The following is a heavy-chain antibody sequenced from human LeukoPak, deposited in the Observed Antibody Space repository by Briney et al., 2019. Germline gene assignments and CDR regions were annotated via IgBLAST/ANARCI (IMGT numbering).Heavy chain of an antibody. J-gene: IGHJ6*03. CDR1: GGTFSSYA. Sequence: SVKVSCKASGGTFSSYAISWVRQAPGQGLEWMGGIIPIFGTANYAQTFQGRVTITTDESTSTAYMELSSLRSEDTAVYYCAKSTYYDFWSGYRSYYYMDVWGKGTTVTVSS. D-gene: IGHD3-3*01. CDR2: IIPIFGTA. V-gene: IGHV1-69*05. CDR3: AKSTYYDFWSGYRSYYYMDV.